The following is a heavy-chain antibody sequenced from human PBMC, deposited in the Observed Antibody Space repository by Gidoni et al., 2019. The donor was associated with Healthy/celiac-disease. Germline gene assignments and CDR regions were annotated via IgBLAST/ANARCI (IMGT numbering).Heavy chain of an antibody. CDR2: IYPGDSDT. CDR3: ARRDTVTTRGDWYFDL. V-gene: IGHV5-51*03. CDR1: GYSFTSYW. J-gene: IGHJ2*01. D-gene: IGHD4-17*01. Sequence: EVQLVQSGAEVKKPGESLKISCKGSGYSFTSYWIGWVRQMPGKGLEWMGIIYPGDSDTRYSPSFQGQVTISADKSISTAYLQWSSLKASDTAMYYCARRDTVTTRGDWYFDLWGRGTLVTVSS.